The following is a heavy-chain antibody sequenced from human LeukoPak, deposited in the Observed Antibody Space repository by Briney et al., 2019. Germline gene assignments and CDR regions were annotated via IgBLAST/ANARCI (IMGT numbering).Heavy chain of an antibody. CDR1: GYTFTSYD. CDR2: MNPNSGNA. D-gene: IGHD4-17*01. V-gene: IGHV1-8*01. J-gene: IGHJ3*02. CDR3: ATASTVTTERGSVVRAFDI. Sequence: ASVKVSCKASGYTFTSYDINWVRQATGQGLEWMGWMNPNSGNAGYAQRLQGRFTMTRSPSISTAYMELSSLRSEDTAVYYCATASTVTTERGSVVRAFDIWGQGTMVTVSS.